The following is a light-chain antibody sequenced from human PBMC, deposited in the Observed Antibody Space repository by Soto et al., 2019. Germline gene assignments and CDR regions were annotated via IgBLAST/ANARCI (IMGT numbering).Light chain of an antibody. J-gene: IGKJ1*01. CDR3: QPYNSDSRT. CDR2: KAS. V-gene: IGKV1-5*03. CDR1: QSIPTY. Sequence: DIQMTQSPSTLSASVEARVTITSRPTQSIPTYLAWYRHKPGEAPKLLIYKASTVERGVPSRFSGSGSGTDFTLTMSSLQPDDFGAYYCQPYNSDSRTFGQGTKVDIK.